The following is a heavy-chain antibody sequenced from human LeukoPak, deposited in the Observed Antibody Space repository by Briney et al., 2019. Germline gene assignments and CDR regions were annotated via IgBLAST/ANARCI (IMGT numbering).Heavy chain of an antibody. J-gene: IGHJ5*02. CDR2: IYYSGST. CDR1: SGSISSYY. V-gene: IGHV4-59*01. D-gene: IGHD4-17*01. CDR3: ARLTLYDYGDIWFDP. Sequence: SETLSLTCSVCSGSISSYYWSWIRQPPGKGLEWIGYIYYSGSTNYNPSLKSRVTISVDTSKNQFSLKLSSVTAADTAVYYCARLTLYDYGDIWFDPWGQGTLVTVSS.